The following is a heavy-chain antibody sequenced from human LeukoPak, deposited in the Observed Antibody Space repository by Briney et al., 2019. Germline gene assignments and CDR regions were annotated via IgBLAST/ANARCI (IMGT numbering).Heavy chain of an antibody. CDR2: MNPNSGNT. CDR1: GYTFTTYD. V-gene: IGHV1-8*03. Sequence: ASVKVSCKASGYTFTTYDINWVRQAAGQGLEWMGWMNPNSGNTGYAQKFQGRLTITRDASISTAYMELSSLRSDDTAVYCCARTKPDNSEMYNWGQGTLVTVSS. CDR3: ARTKPDNSEMYN. D-gene: IGHD3-22*01. J-gene: IGHJ4*02.